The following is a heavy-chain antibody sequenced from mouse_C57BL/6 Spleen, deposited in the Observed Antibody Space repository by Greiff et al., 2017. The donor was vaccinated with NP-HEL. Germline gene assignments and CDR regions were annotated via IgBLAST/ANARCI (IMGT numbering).Heavy chain of an antibody. CDR2: IDPENGDT. J-gene: IGHJ2*01. CDR3: TTEDGGNSSFDY. CDR1: GFNIKDDY. Sequence: VQLKESGAELVRPGASVKLSCTASGFNIKDDYMHWVKQRPEQGLEWIGWIDPENGDTEYASKFQGKATITADTSSNTAYLQLSSLTSEDTAVYYCTTEDGGNSSFDYWGQGTTLTVSS. V-gene: IGHV14-4*01. D-gene: IGHD2-1*01.